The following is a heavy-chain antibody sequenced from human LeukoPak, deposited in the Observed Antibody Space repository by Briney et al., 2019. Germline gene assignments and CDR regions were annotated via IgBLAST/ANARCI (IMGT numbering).Heavy chain of an antibody. CDR2: INPNSGGT. D-gene: IGHD4-17*01. V-gene: IGHV1-2*02. CDR1: GYTFTGYY. CDR3: ARDNGDYWFDY. J-gene: IGHJ4*02. Sequence: ASVKLSCKASGYTFTGYYMHWVRQAPGQGLEWMGWINPNSGGTNYAQKFQGRVTMTRDTSISTAYMELTRLRSDDTAVYYCARDNGDYWFDYWGQGTLLTVPS.